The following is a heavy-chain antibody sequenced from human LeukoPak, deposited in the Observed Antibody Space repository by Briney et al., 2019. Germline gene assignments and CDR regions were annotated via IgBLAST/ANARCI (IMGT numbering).Heavy chain of an antibody. CDR3: AKDLTSIVPGDAFDI. CDR2: ISYDGSNK. Sequence: GGSLRLSCAASGFTFSSYAMHWVRQAPGKGLEWVAVISYDGSNKYYADSVKGRFTISRDNSKNTLYLQMNSLRAEDTAVYYCAKDLTSIVPGDAFDIWGQGTMVTVSS. V-gene: IGHV3-30-3*01. CDR1: GFTFSSYA. J-gene: IGHJ3*02. D-gene: IGHD1-26*01.